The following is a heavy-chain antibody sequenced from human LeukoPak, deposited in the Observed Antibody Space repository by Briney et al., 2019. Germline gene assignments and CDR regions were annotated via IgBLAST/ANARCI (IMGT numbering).Heavy chain of an antibody. CDR3: ARRYSYRLRWFDP. D-gene: IGHD5-18*01. CDR1: GGSFSGYY. J-gene: IGHJ5*02. CDR2: INHSGST. Sequence: SETLSLTCAVYGGSFSGYYWSWIRQPPGKGLEWIGEINHSGSTNYNPSLKSRVTISVDTSKNQFSLKLSSVTAADTTVYYCARRYSYRLRWFDPWGQGTLVTVSS. V-gene: IGHV4-34*01.